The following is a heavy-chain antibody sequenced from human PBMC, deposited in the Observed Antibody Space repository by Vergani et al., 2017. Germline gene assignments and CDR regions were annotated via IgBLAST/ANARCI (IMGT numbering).Heavy chain of an antibody. CDR3: ARARCIEACDMSNWLDT. CDR2: ISWDGGST. Sequence: EVQLVESGGVVVQPGGSLRLSCAASGFTFDDYTMPWVRQAPGKGLEWVSLISWDGGSTYYADSVKGRFTISRDNAQNTLYLQMNSLRVEDTGVYYCARARCIEACDMSNWLDTWGQGTLVTVSS. V-gene: IGHV3-43*01. CDR1: GFTFDDYT. D-gene: IGHD5/OR15-5a*01. J-gene: IGHJ5*02.